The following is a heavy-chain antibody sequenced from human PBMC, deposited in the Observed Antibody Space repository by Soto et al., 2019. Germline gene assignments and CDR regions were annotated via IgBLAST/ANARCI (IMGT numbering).Heavy chain of an antibody. J-gene: IGHJ4*02. D-gene: IGHD6-19*01. CDR3: ARSVAVPGAHIDY. CDR1: GGSISVSY. V-gene: IGHV4-59*01. Sequence: SETLSLTCSVSGGSISVSYWSWIRHSPGKGLEWLGYVYYTGSTNYSPSLRSRVSISVDTSKNEFSLRLSSVTAADTAVYFCARSVAVPGAHIDYWGQGTQVTVSS. CDR2: VYYTGST.